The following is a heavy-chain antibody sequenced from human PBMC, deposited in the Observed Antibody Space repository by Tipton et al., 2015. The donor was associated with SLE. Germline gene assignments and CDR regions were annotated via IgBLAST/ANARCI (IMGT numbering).Heavy chain of an antibody. Sequence: QSGAEVKQPGASVKVSCKPSGHSFSEYYMHWVRQAPGQGLEWMGRIDPNTGGTNYAQKFQGRVTMTRDTSISTAYLELNGLGSDGTAVYYCVGGHDTSLDFWGQGTTVTVSS. CDR1: GHSFSEYY. J-gene: IGHJ6*02. D-gene: IGHD3-9*01. CDR3: VGGHDTSLDF. V-gene: IGHV1-2*06. CDR2: IDPNTGGT.